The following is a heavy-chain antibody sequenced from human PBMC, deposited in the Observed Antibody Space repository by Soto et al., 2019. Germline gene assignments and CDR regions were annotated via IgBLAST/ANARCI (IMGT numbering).Heavy chain of an antibody. CDR3: TTASQDYYYYGLDV. CDR1: GLTFSHAW. CDR2: IKSKTDGGTT. Sequence: GGSLRLSCAASGLTFSHAWMNWVRQAPGKGLEWVGRIKSKTDGGTTDYAAPVKGRFTISRDDSKNTLYVQMNSLKTEDTAVYYCTTASQDYYYYGLDVWGQGTTVTVSS. J-gene: IGHJ6*02. V-gene: IGHV3-15*07.